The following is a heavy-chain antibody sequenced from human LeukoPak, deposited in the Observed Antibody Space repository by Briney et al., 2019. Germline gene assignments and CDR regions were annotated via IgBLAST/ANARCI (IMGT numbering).Heavy chain of an antibody. Sequence: GAAVKVSCKASGGTFSSYAISWVRQAPGQGLEWMGGIIPIFGTANYAQKFQGRVTITADKSTSTAYMELSSLRSEDTAVYYCARDTVTTDYYYYVDVWGKGTTVTVSS. J-gene: IGHJ6*03. CDR1: GGTFSSYA. CDR3: ARDTVTTDYYYYVDV. V-gene: IGHV1-69*06. D-gene: IGHD4-17*01. CDR2: IIPIFGTA.